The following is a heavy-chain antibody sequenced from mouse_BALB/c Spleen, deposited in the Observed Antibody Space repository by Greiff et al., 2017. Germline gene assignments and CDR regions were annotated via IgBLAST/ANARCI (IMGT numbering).Heavy chain of an antibody. Sequence: EVMLVESGGGLVKPGGSLKLSCAASGFTFSDYYMYWVRQTPENRLEWVATISDGGSYTYYPDSVKGRFTISRDNAKNNLYLQMSSLKSEDTAMYYCARVKENWEAAWFACWGQGTLVTVSA. D-gene: IGHD4-1*01. CDR1: GFTFSDYY. V-gene: IGHV5-4*02. J-gene: IGHJ3*01. CDR3: ARVKENWEAAWFAC. CDR2: ISDGGSYT.